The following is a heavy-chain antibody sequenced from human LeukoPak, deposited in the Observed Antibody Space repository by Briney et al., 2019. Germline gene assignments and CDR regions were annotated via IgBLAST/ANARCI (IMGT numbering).Heavy chain of an antibody. CDR2: IKQDGSEK. Sequence: GGSLRLSCAASGSTFSSYWMSWVRQAPGKGLEWVANIKQDGSEKYYVDSVKGRFTISRDNAKNSLYLQMNSLRAEDTAVYYCARDQYCSSTSCYDYWGQGTLVTVSS. D-gene: IGHD2-2*01. J-gene: IGHJ4*02. CDR1: GSTFSSYW. CDR3: ARDQYCSSTSCYDY. V-gene: IGHV3-7*01.